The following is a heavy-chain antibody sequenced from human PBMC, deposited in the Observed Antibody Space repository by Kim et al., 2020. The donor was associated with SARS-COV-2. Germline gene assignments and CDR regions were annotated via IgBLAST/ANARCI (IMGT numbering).Heavy chain of an antibody. J-gene: IGHJ6*02. V-gene: IGHV3-21*01. Sequence: GGSLRLSCAASGFTFSSYSMNWVRQAPGKGLEWVSSISSSSYIYYADSVKGRFTISRDNAKNSLYLQMNSLRAEDTAVYYCARDFRWFGELSNYYGMDVWGQGTTVTVSS. CDR3: ARDFRWFGELSNYYGMDV. D-gene: IGHD3-10*01. CDR2: ISSSSYI. CDR1: GFTFSSYS.